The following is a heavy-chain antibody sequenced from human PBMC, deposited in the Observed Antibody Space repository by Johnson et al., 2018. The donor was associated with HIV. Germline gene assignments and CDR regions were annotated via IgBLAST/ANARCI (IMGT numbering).Heavy chain of an antibody. CDR3: VRDSFYYDYDSFDI. V-gene: IGHV3-11*04. Sequence: QVQLVESGGGLVKPGGSLRLSCAAFGFTFFDYYMSWIRQAPGKGLEWISYISSSGATIYYADSVKGRFTISRDNSKSSLYLQMNSLRVEDTAIYYCVRDSFYYDYDSFDIWGRGTMVTVSS. J-gene: IGHJ3*02. CDR2: ISSSGATI. D-gene: IGHD3-22*01. CDR1: GFTFFDYY.